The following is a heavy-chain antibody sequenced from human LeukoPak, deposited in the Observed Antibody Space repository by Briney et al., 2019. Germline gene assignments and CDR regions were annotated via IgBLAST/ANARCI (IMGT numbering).Heavy chain of an antibody. J-gene: IGHJ4*02. CDR2: VSPYNGNT. CDR3: ARDRVTIWSGYQNFDY. Sequence: ASVKVSCKASGYTFTSYGINWVRQAPGQGREWMGWVSPYNGNTNYAQKLQGRVTMTTDTSTSTAYMELRSLRSDDTAVYYCARDRVTIWSGYQNFDYWGQGTLVTVSS. D-gene: IGHD3-3*01. V-gene: IGHV1-18*01. CDR1: GYTFTSYG.